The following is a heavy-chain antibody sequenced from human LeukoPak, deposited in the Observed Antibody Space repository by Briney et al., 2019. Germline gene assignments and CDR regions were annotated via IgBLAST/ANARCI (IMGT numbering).Heavy chain of an antibody. CDR2: IYISGSI. D-gene: IGHD2-15*01. Sequence: SETLSLTCTVSGGSISSYYWSWIRQPAGKGLEWIGRIYISGSINYNPSLKSRVTMSVDTSKNQISLKLSSVTAADTAVYYCARGCSGGSCGYLWGRGTLVTVSS. J-gene: IGHJ2*01. V-gene: IGHV4-4*07. CDR3: ARGCSGGSCGYL. CDR1: GGSISSYY.